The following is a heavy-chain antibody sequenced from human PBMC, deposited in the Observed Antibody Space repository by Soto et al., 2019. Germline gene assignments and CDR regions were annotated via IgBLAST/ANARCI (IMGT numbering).Heavy chain of an antibody. CDR1: GGTFSSYA. V-gene: IGHV1-69*01. D-gene: IGHD3-3*01. CDR3: ARGPGRIFGVVIMAAGEYLQWFYP. J-gene: IGHJ5*02. CDR2: IIPTFGTA. Sequence: QVQLVQSGAEVKKPGSSVKVSCKASGGTFSSYAISWVRQAPGQGLEWMGGIIPTFGTANYAQKFRGRVTLGADESTSKAYMELSSLRSENTAVYYCARGPGRIFGVVIMAAGEYLQWFYPWGQGTLVTVAS.